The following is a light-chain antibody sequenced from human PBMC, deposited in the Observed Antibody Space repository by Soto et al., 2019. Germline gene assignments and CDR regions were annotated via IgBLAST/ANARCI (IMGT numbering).Light chain of an antibody. CDR1: QRISSN. V-gene: IGKV3-15*01. Sequence: EIVMTQSPATLSVSPRGRATLSCRASQRISSNLAWYQQKPGQAPRLLIYGASTRATGIPERFSGSGSGTEFTLTISSLQSEDFAVYYCQQYNNWPPAYTFGQGTKVDIK. CDR2: GAS. J-gene: IGKJ2*01. CDR3: QQYNNWPPAYT.